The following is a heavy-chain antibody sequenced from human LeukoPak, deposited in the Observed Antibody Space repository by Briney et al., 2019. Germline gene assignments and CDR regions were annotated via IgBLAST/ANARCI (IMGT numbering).Heavy chain of an antibody. Sequence: GGSLRLSCAASGFTVSNNYMRWVRQAPGKGLEWVSIIYSSGTPYYADSVKGRFTISRDNSKNTLFLQMSSLRAEDTAVYYCARGITNIAVGDYWGQGALVTVSS. CDR2: IYSSGTP. J-gene: IGHJ4*02. D-gene: IGHD2-15*01. CDR3: ARGITNIAVGDY. CDR1: GFTVSNNY. V-gene: IGHV3-53*01.